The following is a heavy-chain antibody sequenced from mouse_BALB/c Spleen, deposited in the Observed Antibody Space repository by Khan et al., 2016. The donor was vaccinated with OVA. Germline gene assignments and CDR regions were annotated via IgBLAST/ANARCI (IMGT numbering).Heavy chain of an antibody. V-gene: IGHV3-8*02. CDR1: GDSITSGY. J-gene: IGHJ3*01. D-gene: IGHD2-14*01. CDR3: ARSTYRYAFVY. CDR2: IIYTGYT. Sequence: EVQLQESGPSLVKPSQTLSLTRSVTGDSITSGYWNWIRKFPGNKLEYMGYIIYTGYTYYNPSLKSRISITRHTSKNQYYLHLNSVTDEDTATYYCARSTYRYAFVYWGQGTLVTVSA.